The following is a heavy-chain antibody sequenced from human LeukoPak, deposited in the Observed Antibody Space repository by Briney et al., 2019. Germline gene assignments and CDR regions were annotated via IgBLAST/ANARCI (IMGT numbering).Heavy chain of an antibody. CDR2: ISGSGGST. Sequence: GESLKISCAASGFTFSSYAMSWVRQAPGKGLEWVSAISGSGGSTYYADSVKGRFTISRDNSKNTLYLQMNSLRAEDTAVYYCAKVGTVVPAARFDYWGQGTLVTVSS. J-gene: IGHJ4*02. V-gene: IGHV3-23*01. CDR1: GFTFSSYA. CDR3: AKVGTVVPAARFDY. D-gene: IGHD2-2*01.